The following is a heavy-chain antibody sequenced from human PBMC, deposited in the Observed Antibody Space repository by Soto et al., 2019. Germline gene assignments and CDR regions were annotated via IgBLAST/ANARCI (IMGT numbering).Heavy chain of an antibody. Sequence: QVQLQESGPGLVKPSQTLSLTCTVSGGSIRSGGYYWSWIRQPPGKGLEWIGYIYYSGSTYYNPSLKSRVTIPVDTSKNQFSLKLSSVTAADTAVYYCARGGIAAAAPPDYWGQGTLVTVSS. D-gene: IGHD6-13*01. CDR1: GGSIRSGGYY. CDR3: ARGGIAAAAPPDY. V-gene: IGHV4-31*03. CDR2: IYYSGST. J-gene: IGHJ4*02.